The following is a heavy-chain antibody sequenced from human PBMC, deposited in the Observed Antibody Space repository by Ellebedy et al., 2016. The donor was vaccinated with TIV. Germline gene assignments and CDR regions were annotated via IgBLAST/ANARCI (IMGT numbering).Heavy chain of an antibody. V-gene: IGHV3-66*01. J-gene: IGHJ4*02. Sequence: GESLKISCAASGFTVSSNYMSWVRQAPGKGLEWVSVIYSGGNTYYADSVKGRFTISRDNSKNTLYLQMNSLRAEDTAVYYCARDPSITMMEEEGKFDYWGQGTLVTVSS. CDR3: ARDPSITMMEEEGKFDY. CDR2: IYSGGNT. D-gene: IGHD3-22*01. CDR1: GFTVSSNY.